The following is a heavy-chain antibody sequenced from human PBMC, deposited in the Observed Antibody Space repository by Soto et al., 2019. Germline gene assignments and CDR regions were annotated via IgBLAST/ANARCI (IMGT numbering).Heavy chain of an antibody. D-gene: IGHD3-3*01. V-gene: IGHV3-23*01. CDR2: LSGSGAST. CDR1: GFTFSAYA. CDR3: AKLPVLRFLEWSSRWFDP. J-gene: IGHJ5*02. Sequence: PVGSLRLSCAASGFTFSAYAMTWVRQAPGKGLEWVAALSGSGASTHYADSVKGRFIISRDNVRNTLYLQINSLRAEDTAVYYCAKLPVLRFLEWSSRWFDPWGQGTLVTVSS.